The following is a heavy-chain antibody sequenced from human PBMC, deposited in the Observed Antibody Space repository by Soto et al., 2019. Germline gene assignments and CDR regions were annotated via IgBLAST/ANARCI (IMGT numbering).Heavy chain of an antibody. V-gene: IGHV4-39*01. Sequence: QLQLQESGPGLVKPSETLSLTCTVSGGSISSSSYYWGWIRQPPGKGLEWIGSIYYSGSTYYNPSLQSPVTISVDTSNNQFSLKLSSVTAADTAVYYCARQVAAAGLPFDYWGQGTLVTVSS. J-gene: IGHJ4*02. CDR3: ARQVAAAGLPFDY. CDR1: GGSISSSSYY. CDR2: IYYSGST. D-gene: IGHD6-13*01.